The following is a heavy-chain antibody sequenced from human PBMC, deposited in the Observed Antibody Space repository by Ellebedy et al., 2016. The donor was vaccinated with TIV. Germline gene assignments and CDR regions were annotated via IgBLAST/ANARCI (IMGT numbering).Heavy chain of an antibody. V-gene: IGHV1-69*13. Sequence: ASVKVSCKASGVTFRNYAFYWVRQAPGQGLEWMGAIIPMSTTTKYAQQFQGRVTISADESTNTAYLELTSLRSEDTALYYCAKRAREYSTSSYMYYFDYWGQGTLVTVSS. J-gene: IGHJ4*02. D-gene: IGHD6-6*01. CDR1: GVTFRNYA. CDR3: AKRAREYSTSSYMYYFDY. CDR2: IIPMSTTT.